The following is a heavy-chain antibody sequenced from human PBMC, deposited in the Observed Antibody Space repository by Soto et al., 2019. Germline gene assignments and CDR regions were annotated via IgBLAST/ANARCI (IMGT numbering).Heavy chain of an antibody. V-gene: IGHV3-7*05. CDR2: IKQDGSEK. CDR1: GFTFSRYW. CDR3: ARRGSDFWSGYYLPYGMDV. D-gene: IGHD3-3*01. J-gene: IGHJ6*02. Sequence: PGGSLRLSCAASGFTFSRYWMSWVRQAPGKGLEWVANIKQDGSEKYYVDSVKGRFTISRDNAKNSLSLQMNSLRAEDTAVYYCARRGSDFWSGYYLPYGMDVWGQGTTVPVSS.